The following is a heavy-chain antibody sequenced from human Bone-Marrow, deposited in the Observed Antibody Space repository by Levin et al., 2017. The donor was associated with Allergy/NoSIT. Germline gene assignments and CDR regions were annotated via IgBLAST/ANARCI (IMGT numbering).Heavy chain of an antibody. CDR1: GGSISSYY. Sequence: KSSETLSLTCTVSGGSISSYYWSWIRQPPGKGLEWIGYIYYSGSTNYNPSLKSRVTISVDTSKNQFSLKLSSVTAADTAVYYCAGLVRGVPGAFDIWGQGTMVTVSS. V-gene: IGHV4-59*01. D-gene: IGHD3-10*01. J-gene: IGHJ3*02. CDR2: IYYSGST. CDR3: AGLVRGVPGAFDI.